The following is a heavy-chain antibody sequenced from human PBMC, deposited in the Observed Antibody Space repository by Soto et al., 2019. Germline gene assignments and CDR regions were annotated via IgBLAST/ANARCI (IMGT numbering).Heavy chain of an antibody. J-gene: IGHJ6*03. Sequence: GASVKVSCKASGYTFTGYYMHWVRQAPGQGLEWMGWINPNSGGTNYAQKFQGWVTMTRDTSISTAYMELSRLRSDDTAVYYCARAGITMVRDHYYMDVWGKGTTVTVSS. CDR1: GYTFTGYY. D-gene: IGHD3-10*01. CDR3: ARAGITMVRDHYYMDV. V-gene: IGHV1-2*04. CDR2: INPNSGGT.